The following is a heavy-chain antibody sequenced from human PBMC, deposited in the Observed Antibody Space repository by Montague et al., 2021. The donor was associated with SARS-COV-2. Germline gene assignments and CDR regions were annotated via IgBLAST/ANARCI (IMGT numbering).Heavy chain of an antibody. V-gene: IGHV4-59*01. Sequence: SETLSLTCTLSGGSISRYSWTWIRQPPGKGLEWIGYIYNSGSTNXNPSLTSRVTISVDTSKNQFSLKLSSVAAADTAVYYCARVGRGSSWYEVAFDIWGQGTMVTVSS. CDR3: ARVGRGSSWYEVAFDI. D-gene: IGHD6-13*01. J-gene: IGHJ3*02. CDR1: GGSISRYS. CDR2: IYNSGST.